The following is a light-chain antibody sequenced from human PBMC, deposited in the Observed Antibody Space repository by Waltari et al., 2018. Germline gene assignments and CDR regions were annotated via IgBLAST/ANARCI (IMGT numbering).Light chain of an antibody. J-gene: IGLJ2*01. CDR1: TSNFGAGYD. CDR2: DNS. Sequence: QSALTQPPSLSGAPGQRVSISCTGKTSNFGAGYDVPRYQQLPGAAPKLLIYDNSNRPSGVPDRFSGSKSGTSASLAITGLQADDEADYYCQSYDSALRNVVFGGGTKLTV. V-gene: IGLV1-40*01. CDR3: QSYDSALRNVV.